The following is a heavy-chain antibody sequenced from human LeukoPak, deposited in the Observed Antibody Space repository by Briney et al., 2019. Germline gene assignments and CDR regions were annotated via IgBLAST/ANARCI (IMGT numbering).Heavy chain of an antibody. J-gene: IGHJ4*02. CDR2: IWYDGSNK. D-gene: IGHD4-17*01. CDR1: GFTFSSYG. V-gene: IGHV3-33*01. Sequence: GRSLRLSCAASGFTFSSYGMHWVRQAPGEGLEWVAVIWYDGSNKYYADSVKGRFTISRDNSKNALYLQMNSLGAEDTAVYYCAREGPSYGDHFDYWGQGTLVTVSS. CDR3: AREGPSYGDHFDY.